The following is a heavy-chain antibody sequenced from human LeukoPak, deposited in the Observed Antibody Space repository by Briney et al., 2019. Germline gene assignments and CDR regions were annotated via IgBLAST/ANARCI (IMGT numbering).Heavy chain of an antibody. CDR3: AKGILGGVLND. Sequence: PGGSLRLSCAASGFSFSSYAMHWVRQAPGKGLEWVSSIRYDGNEKYSADSVKGRFTISRDNSKNMLFLQMNSLRAEDTASYYCAKGILGGVLNDWGQGSLVTVS. J-gene: IGHJ4*02. D-gene: IGHD3-3*02. CDR2: IRYDGNEK. V-gene: IGHV3-30*02. CDR1: GFSFSSYA.